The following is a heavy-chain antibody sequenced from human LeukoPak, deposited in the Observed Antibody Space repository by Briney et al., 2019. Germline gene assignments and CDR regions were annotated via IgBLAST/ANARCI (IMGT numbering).Heavy chain of an antibody. CDR1: GYTFTSYY. CDR3: ARDFERDGYNYYYYGMDV. Sequence: ASVKVSCKASGYTFTSYYMHWVRQAPGQGLEWMGIINPSGGSTSYAQKFQGRVTMTRDTSTSTVYMELSSLRSGDTAVYYCARDFERDGYNYYYYGMDVWGQGTTVTVSS. V-gene: IGHV1-46*01. D-gene: IGHD5-24*01. J-gene: IGHJ6*02. CDR2: INPSGGST.